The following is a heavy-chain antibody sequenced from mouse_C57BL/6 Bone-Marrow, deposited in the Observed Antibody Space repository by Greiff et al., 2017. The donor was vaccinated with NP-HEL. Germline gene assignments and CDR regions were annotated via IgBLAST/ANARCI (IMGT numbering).Heavy chain of an antibody. CDR3: ARGELGLWFAY. CDR1: GFTFSDFY. Sequence: EVKLVESGGGLVQSGRSLRLSCAPSGFTFSDFYMEWVRQAPGKGLEWIAASRNKANDYTTEYSASVKGRFIVSRDTSQSILYLQMNALRAEDTAIYYCARGELGLWFAYWGQGTLVTVSA. D-gene: IGHD4-1*01. V-gene: IGHV7-1*01. CDR2: SRNKANDYTT. J-gene: IGHJ3*01.